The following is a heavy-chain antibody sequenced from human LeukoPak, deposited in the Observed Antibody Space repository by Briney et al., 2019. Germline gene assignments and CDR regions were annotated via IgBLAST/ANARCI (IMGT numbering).Heavy chain of an antibody. V-gene: IGHV1-69*13. Sequence: SVKVSCKASGYTFTSYDINWVRQATGQGLEWMGGIIPIFGTANYAQKFQGRVTITADESTSTAYMELSSLRSEDTAVYYCARVNYGSGSYVPYWGQGTLVTVSS. CDR1: GYTFTSYD. CDR3: ARVNYGSGSYVPY. D-gene: IGHD3-10*01. J-gene: IGHJ4*02. CDR2: IIPIFGTA.